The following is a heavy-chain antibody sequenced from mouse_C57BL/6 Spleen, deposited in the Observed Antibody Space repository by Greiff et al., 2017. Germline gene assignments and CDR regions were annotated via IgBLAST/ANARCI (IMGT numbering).Heavy chain of an antibody. V-gene: IGHV1-82*01. J-gene: IGHJ2*01. Sequence: LQESGPELVKPGASVKISCKASGYAFSSSWMNWVKQRPGKGLEWIGRIYPGDGDTNYNGKFKGKATLTADKSSSTAYMQLSSLTSEDSAVYFCARDGVVTTHFDYWGQGTTLTVSS. D-gene: IGHD2-2*01. CDR2: IYPGDGDT. CDR3: ARDGVVTTHFDY. CDR1: GYAFSSSW.